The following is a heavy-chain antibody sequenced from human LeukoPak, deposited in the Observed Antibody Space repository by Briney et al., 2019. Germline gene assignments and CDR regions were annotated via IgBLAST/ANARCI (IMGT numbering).Heavy chain of an antibody. Sequence: GGSLRLSCAASGFTFNKYAMYWVRQAPGKGLEWVSVVSGGGANRFYSESVKGRFTISRDNAKNSLYLHMNSLRAEDTGVYYCARIGTTTRGPAGLDVWGQGTTVTVSS. J-gene: IGHJ6*02. CDR3: ARIGTTTRGPAGLDV. D-gene: IGHD2/OR15-2a*01. CDR1: GFTFNKYA. CDR2: VSGGGANR. V-gene: IGHV3-48*03.